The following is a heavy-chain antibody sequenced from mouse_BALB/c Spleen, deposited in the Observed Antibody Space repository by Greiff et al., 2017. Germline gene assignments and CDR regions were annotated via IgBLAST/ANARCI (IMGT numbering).Heavy chain of an antibody. CDR3: ALLNRDVGDAMDY. J-gene: IGHJ4*01. V-gene: IGHV1S135*01. CDR1: GYSFTSYY. CDR2: IDPFNGGT. Sequence: VQLQQSGPELMKPGASVKISCKASGYSFTSYYMHWVKQSHGKSLEWIGYIDPFNGGTSYNQKFKGKSTLTVDKSSSTAYMHLSSLTSEDSAVYYCALLNRDVGDAMDYWGQGTSVTVSS. D-gene: IGHD4-1*02.